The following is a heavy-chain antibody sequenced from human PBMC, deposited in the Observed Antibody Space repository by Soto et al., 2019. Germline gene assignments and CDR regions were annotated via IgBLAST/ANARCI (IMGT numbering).Heavy chain of an antibody. J-gene: IGHJ4*02. D-gene: IGHD2-2*01. CDR2: IHHSGTT. CDR1: GGSFSSFY. Sequence: SETLSLTCTVYGGSFSSFYWSWIRQSPGKGLEWIGEIHHSGTTNYNPSLKSRVTISVDTSKNQFSLELSSVTAADTAVYYCARVRDSTEGHYYFDYWGQGTLVTV. CDR3: ARVRDSTEGHYYFDY. V-gene: IGHV4-34*01.